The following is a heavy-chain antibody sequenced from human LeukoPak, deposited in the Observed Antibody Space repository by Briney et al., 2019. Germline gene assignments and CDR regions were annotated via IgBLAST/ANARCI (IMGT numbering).Heavy chain of an antibody. CDR3: ARGFYYMDV. J-gene: IGHJ6*03. V-gene: IGHV3-48*03. CDR1: GFTFSSYE. Sequence: PGGSLRLSCAASGFTFSSYEMNWVRQALGKGLEWVLYVSSGGSTIYYADSVKGRFTISRDNAKDSLYLQMNSLRVEDTAVYYCARGFYYMDVWGKGTTVTVFS. CDR2: VSSGGSTI.